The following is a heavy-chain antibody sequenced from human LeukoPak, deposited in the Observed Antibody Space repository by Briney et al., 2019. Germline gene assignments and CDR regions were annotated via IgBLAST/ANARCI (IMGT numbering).Heavy chain of an antibody. CDR2: ISSSGSTI. J-gene: IGHJ6*02. D-gene: IGHD3-22*01. CDR3: AREQVVDTYYYDSSGYYDYYYGMDV. V-gene: IGHV3-48*03. CDR1: GFTFSSYE. Sequence: GGSLRLSCAASGFTFSSYEMNWVRQAPGKGLEWVSYISSSGSTIYYADSVKGRFTISRDNSKNTLYLQMNSLRAEDTAVYYCAREQVVDTYYYDSSGYYDYYYGMDVWGQGTTVTVSS.